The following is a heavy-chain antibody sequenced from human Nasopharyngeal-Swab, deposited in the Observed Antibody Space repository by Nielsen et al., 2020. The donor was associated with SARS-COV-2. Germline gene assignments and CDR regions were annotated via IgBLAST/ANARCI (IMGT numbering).Heavy chain of an antibody. CDR2: ISGSGGST. CDR3: AKDDRRSQWLVDYYYGMDV. Sequence: GESLKISCAASGFTFSSYAMSWVHQAPGKGLEWVSAISGSGGSTYYADSVKGRFTISRDNSKNKLYLQMNSLRAEDTAVYYCAKDDRRSQWLVDYYYGMDVWGQGTTVTVSS. J-gene: IGHJ6*02. V-gene: IGHV3-23*01. D-gene: IGHD6-19*01. CDR1: GFTFSSYA.